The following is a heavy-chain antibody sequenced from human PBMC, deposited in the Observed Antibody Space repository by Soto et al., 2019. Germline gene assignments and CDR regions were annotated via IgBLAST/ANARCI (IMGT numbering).Heavy chain of an antibody. Sequence: ASVKVSCKASGYTFTGYYLHWVRQAPGQGLEWMGWISPDSGGTNYAQKFQGWVTMTRDTSISTVYMELSRLRSDDTAVYYCARVPSYSSFWPLDYWGQGTLVTVSS. CDR2: ISPDSGGT. CDR3: ARVPSYSSFWPLDY. V-gene: IGHV1-2*04. D-gene: IGHD6-19*01. J-gene: IGHJ4*02. CDR1: GYTFTGYY.